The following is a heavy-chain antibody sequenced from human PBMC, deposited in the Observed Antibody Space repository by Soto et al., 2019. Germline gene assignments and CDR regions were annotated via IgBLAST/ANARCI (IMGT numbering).Heavy chain of an antibody. CDR3: ANSPPGLDV. CDR1: GFTFSSYV. Sequence: QVQLVESGGGVVQPGRSLRLSCAASGFTFSSYVMHWVRQAPGKGLEWVAVISYEGSNKYYADSVKGRFTISRDNSKNTLYLQMNSLRAEDTAVYYCANSPPGLDVWGQGTTVTVSS. D-gene: IGHD3-10*01. CDR2: ISYEGSNK. J-gene: IGHJ6*02. V-gene: IGHV3-30*18.